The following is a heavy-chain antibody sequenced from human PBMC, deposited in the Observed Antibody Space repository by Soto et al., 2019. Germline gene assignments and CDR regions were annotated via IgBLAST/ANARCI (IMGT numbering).Heavy chain of an antibody. D-gene: IGHD3-3*01. CDR1: GYPVTAYY. CDR2: INPATGAA. V-gene: IGHV1-2*02. J-gene: IGHJ3*02. Sequence: QLHLVQSGAVVKKPGASVTVSCSASGYPVTAYYMHWVRQAPGRGLEWMGGINPATGAAKYTQTFQGRVTMARGTSTSTVFLELSGLTSGDTALFYWARGGGVGVAGSAAFDMWGQGTLVTVSS. CDR3: ARGGGVGVAGSAAFDM.